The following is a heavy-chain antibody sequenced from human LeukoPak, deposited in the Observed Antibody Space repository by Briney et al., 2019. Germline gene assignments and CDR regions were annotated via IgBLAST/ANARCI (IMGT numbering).Heavy chain of an antibody. Sequence: ASVKVSCKASGYTFTSYAMNWVRQAPGQGLEWMGWINTHTGNPTYAQGFTGRFVFSLDTSVSTAYLQISSLKAEDTAVYYCAREDDDYDSAYYFDYWGQGTLVTVSS. D-gene: IGHD3-22*01. CDR3: AREDDDYDSAYYFDY. CDR1: GYTFTSYA. V-gene: IGHV7-4-1*02. CDR2: INTHTGNP. J-gene: IGHJ4*02.